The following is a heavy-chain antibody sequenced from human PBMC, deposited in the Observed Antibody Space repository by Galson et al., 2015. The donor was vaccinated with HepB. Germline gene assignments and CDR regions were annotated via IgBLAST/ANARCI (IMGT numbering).Heavy chain of an antibody. CDR1: GYSFTSYW. J-gene: IGHJ6*02. V-gene: IGHV5-10-1*01. Sequence: QSGAEVKKPGESLRISCKGSGYSFTSYWISWVRQMPGKGLEWMGRIDPSDSYTNYSPSSQGHVTISADKSISTAYLQWSSLKASDTAMYYCARSPTGDYRANGMDVWGQGTTVTVSS. CDR3: ARSPTGDYRANGMDV. CDR2: IDPSDSYT. D-gene: IGHD7-27*01.